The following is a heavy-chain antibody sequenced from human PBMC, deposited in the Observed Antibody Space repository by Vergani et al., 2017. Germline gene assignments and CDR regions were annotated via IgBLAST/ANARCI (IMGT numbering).Heavy chain of an antibody. J-gene: IGHJ4*02. CDR2: ISYSGST. V-gene: IGHV4-59*01. CDR3: ARGEPSMVRGVTYFDY. CDR1: GGSISSYY. Sequence: QVQLQESGPGLVKPSETLSLTCTVSGGSISSYYWSWIRQPPGKGLEWIGYISYSGSTNYNPSLKSRVTISVATSKNQFSLKLSSVTAADTAVYYCARGEPSMVRGVTYFDYWGQGTLVTVSS. D-gene: IGHD3-10*01.